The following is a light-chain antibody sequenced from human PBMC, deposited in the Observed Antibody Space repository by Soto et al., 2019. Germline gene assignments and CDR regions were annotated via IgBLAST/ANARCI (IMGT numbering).Light chain of an antibody. CDR2: GAS. J-gene: IGKJ1*01. CDR3: LQDYSYPRT. CDR1: QGIRND. Sequence: AIQMTQSPSSLSASVGGRVAMTCRASQGIRNDLAWYQQKPGEAPKLLIYGASNLQSGVPSRFSGSGSDTDFTLTISSLQPEDCAFYYCLQDYSYPRTFGLGTRVEIK. V-gene: IGKV1-6*01.